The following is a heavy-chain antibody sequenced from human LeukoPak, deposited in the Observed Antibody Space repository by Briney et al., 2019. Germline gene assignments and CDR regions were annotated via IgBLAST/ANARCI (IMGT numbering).Heavy chain of an antibody. CDR2: ISISATNL. Sequence: GGSLRLSCAPSGFTLINHEMSWVSQAPGKGLEWVSHISISATNLYYADSVKGRFTSSRDNAKNTVFLQMNSLRAEDTAVYYCARMGYYDAWGSPESPIDCWGQGTLVTVSS. D-gene: IGHD3-16*01. V-gene: IGHV3-48*03. CDR3: ARMGYYDAWGSPESPIDC. J-gene: IGHJ4*02. CDR1: GFTLINHE.